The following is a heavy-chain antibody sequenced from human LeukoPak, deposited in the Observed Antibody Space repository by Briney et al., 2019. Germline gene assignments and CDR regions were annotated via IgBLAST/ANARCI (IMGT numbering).Heavy chain of an antibody. CDR3: AKDRYYDIRGRLDP. CDR1: GFTFSSYA. Sequence: GRSLRLSCAASGFTFSSYAMHWVRQAPGKGLEWVAVISYDGSNKYYADSVKGRFTISRDNSKNTLYLQMNSLRAEDTAVYYCAKDRYYDIRGRLDPWGQGTLVTVSS. J-gene: IGHJ5*02. D-gene: IGHD3-10*02. V-gene: IGHV3-30-3*01. CDR2: ISYDGSNK.